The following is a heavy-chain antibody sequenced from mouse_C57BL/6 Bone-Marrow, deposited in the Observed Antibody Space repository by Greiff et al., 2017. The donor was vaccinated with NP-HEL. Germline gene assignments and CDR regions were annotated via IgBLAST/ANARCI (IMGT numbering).Heavy chain of an antibody. CDR2: IDPENGDT. V-gene: IGHV14-4*01. Sequence: VQLQQSGAELVRPGASVKLSCTASGFNIKDDYMHWVKQRPEQGLEWIGWIDPENGDTEYASKFQGKATITADTSSNTAYLQLSSLTSEDTAVYYCTTPLGYFDYWGQGTTRTVSS. CDR3: TTPLGYFDY. CDR1: GFNIKDDY. J-gene: IGHJ2*01. D-gene: IGHD4-1*01.